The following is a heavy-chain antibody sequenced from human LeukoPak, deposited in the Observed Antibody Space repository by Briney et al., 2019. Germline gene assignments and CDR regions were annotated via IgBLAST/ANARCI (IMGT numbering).Heavy chain of an antibody. V-gene: IGHV5-51*01. CDR2: IYPGDSRT. Sequence: GESLKISCKGIGYSFTSYWIGLVRQMPGEGTELMEVIYPGDSRTRYTPSFQGQVTISVDKSITTAYLQWVSLKASDTAMYYCACRDLSSTWSYPWGQGTLVTVSS. D-gene: IGHD6-13*01. J-gene: IGHJ5*02. CDR1: GYSFTSYW. CDR3: ACRDLSSTWSYP.